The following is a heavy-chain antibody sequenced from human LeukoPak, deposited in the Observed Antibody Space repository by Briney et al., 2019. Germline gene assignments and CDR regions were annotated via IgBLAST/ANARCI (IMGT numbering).Heavy chain of an antibody. CDR2: ISYDGSNK. J-gene: IGHJ4*02. Sequence: PGGSLRLSCAASGFTFSSYGMHWVRQAPGKGLEWVAVISYDGSNKYYADSVKGRFTISRDNSKNTLHLQMNSLRAEDTAVYYCAHTPDYGASLFDYWGQGTLVTVSS. D-gene: IGHD4-17*01. V-gene: IGHV3-30*03. CDR3: AHTPDYGASLFDY. CDR1: GFTFSSYG.